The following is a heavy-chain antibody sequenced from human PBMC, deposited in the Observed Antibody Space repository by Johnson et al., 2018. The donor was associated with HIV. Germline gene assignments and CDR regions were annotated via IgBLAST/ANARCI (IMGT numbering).Heavy chain of an antibody. D-gene: IGHD1-26*01. CDR3: AKDWSGTVGATLGPGAFDI. CDR2: ISYDGSNT. V-gene: IGHV3-30*18. Sequence: QVQLVESGGGVVQPGGSLRLSCAASGFTFSSYGMHWVRQAPGKGLEWVAVISYDGSNTYFADSVKGRFTISSDNSRYTLYLQMNSLRAEDTAVYYCAKDWSGTVGATLGPGAFDIWGQGTMVTVSS. J-gene: IGHJ3*02. CDR1: GFTFSSYG.